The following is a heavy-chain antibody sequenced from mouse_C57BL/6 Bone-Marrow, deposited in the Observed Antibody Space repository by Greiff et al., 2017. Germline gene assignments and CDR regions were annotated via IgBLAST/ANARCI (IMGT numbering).Heavy chain of an antibody. CDR2: IDPETGGT. CDR1: GYTFTDYE. J-gene: IGHJ1*03. CDR3: TRAITTVVGRYCDV. Sequence: VQLQQSGAELVRPGASVTLSCKASGYTFTDYEMHWVKQTPVHGLEWIGAIDPETGGTAYNQKFKGKAILTADKSSSTAYMELRSLPSEDSAVYYSTRAITTVVGRYCDVWGTGTTVTVSS. D-gene: IGHD1-1*01. V-gene: IGHV1-15*01.